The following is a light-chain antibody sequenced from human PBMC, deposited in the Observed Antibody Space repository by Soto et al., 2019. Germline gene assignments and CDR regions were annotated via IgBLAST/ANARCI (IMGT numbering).Light chain of an antibody. V-gene: IGLV2-14*01. CDR1: SSDVGGYNF. CDR3: SSYTSISTYV. J-gene: IGLJ1*01. CDR2: DVR. Sequence: QSALTQPASGSGSPGQSITISCTGTSSDVGGYNFVSWYQQHPGKAPKLMIYDVRNRPSGVSNRFSGSKSVNTASLTISGPQAEDEADYYCSSYTSISTYVFGTGTKVTVL.